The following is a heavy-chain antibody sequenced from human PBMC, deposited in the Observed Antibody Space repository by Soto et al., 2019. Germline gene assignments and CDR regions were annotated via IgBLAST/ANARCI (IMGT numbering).Heavy chain of an antibody. V-gene: IGHV4-4*02. D-gene: IGHD6-13*01. Sequence: QVHLQESGPGLVKPSGTLSLICAVSGGSISTTDWGSWVRQPPGKGLEWIGEVYHRGSFNYNPSLKSRLTLSVDKSKNQFSRNLSSVTVADTAVYYCATGPEYSSRWFSNWGQGTLVTVSS. CDR3: ATGPEYSSRWFSN. CDR1: GGSISTTDW. CDR2: VYHRGSF. J-gene: IGHJ4*02.